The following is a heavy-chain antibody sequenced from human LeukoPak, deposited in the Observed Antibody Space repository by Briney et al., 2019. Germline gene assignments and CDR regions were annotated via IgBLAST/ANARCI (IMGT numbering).Heavy chain of an antibody. Sequence: GGSLRLSCAASGFTFSSYGMSWVRQAPGKGLKWVSGISGSGGSTYYADSVKGRFTISRDSSKSTLYLQMNSLRTEDTAVYYCAKRGYYDSSGYYGPFDYWGQGTLVTVSS. CDR1: GFTFSSYG. D-gene: IGHD3-22*01. J-gene: IGHJ4*02. CDR2: ISGSGGST. CDR3: AKRGYYDSSGYYGPFDY. V-gene: IGHV3-23*01.